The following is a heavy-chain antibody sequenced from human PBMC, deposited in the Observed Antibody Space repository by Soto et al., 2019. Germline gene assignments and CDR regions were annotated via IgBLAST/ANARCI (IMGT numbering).Heavy chain of an antibody. Sequence: GGSVNVSCKASGYTFTSYGISWVRQAPGQGLEWMGWMNPNSGNTGYAQKFQGRVTMTRNTSISTAYMELSSLRSEDTAVYYCARGGYYDFWSGPYAFDIWGQGTMVTVSS. CDR2: MNPNSGNT. CDR1: GYTFTSYG. V-gene: IGHV1-8*02. J-gene: IGHJ3*02. D-gene: IGHD3-3*01. CDR3: ARGGYYDFWSGPYAFDI.